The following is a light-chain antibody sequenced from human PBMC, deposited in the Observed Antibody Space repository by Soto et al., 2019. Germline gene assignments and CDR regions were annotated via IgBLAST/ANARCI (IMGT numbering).Light chain of an antibody. V-gene: IGLV1-44*01. J-gene: IGLJ1*01. CDR2: SNN. CDR1: SSNIGSNT. CDR3: AAWDDSLNGFYV. Sequence: QSVLNQPPSASGTPGQRVTISCSGSSSNIGSNTVNWYQQLPGTAPKLLIYSNNQRPSGVPDRFSGSKSGTSASLAISGLQSEDEADYYCAAWDDSLNGFYVFGTGTKVTVL.